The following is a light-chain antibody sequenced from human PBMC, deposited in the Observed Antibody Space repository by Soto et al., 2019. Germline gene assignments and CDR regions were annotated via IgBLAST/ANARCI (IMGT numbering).Light chain of an antibody. CDR1: SSDLGGYNF. Sequence: QSVLTQPASVSGSPGQSITISCTGTSSDLGGYNFVSWYQHHPGKAPKLMIYQVSNRPSGVSNRFSGSKSGNTASLTISGLQAEDEADYYCCSYTSSSPDVFGPGTKLTVL. V-gene: IGLV2-14*01. J-gene: IGLJ1*01. CDR3: CSYTSSSPDV. CDR2: QVS.